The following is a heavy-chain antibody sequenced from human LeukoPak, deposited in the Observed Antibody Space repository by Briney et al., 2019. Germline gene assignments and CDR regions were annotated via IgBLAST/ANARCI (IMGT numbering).Heavy chain of an antibody. CDR1: GGSISSGGYY. CDR2: SYFSGST. CDR3: ARYTGGWRSFDI. Sequence: SQTLSLTCTVSGGSISSGGYYWSWIRQPPGKGLEWIGQSYFSGSTNYNPSLKSRVTISIDTSKNQFSLKLNSVTAADTAVYYCARYTGGWRSFDIWGQGTMVTVSP. V-gene: IGHV4-61*08. D-gene: IGHD6-19*01. J-gene: IGHJ3*02.